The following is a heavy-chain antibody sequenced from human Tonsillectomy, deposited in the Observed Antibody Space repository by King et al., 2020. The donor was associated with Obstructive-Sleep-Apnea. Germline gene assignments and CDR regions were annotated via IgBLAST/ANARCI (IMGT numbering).Heavy chain of an antibody. J-gene: IGHJ6*02. Sequence: QLVQSGVEVKKPGASVKVSCKASGYTFMSYGISWVRQAPGQGLEWMGWISGYNGNTKYAQNIQGRVTMTTDTSTSTAYMELRSLRSDDTAIYYCARDRRWVQPHPFGMDVWGQGTTVTVSS. V-gene: IGHV1-18*04. D-gene: IGHD5-24*01. CDR2: ISGYNGNT. CDR3: ARDRRWVQPHPFGMDV. CDR1: GYTFMSYG.